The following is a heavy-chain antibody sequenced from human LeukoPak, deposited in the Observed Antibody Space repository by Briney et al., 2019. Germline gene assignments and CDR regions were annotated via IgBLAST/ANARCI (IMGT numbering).Heavy chain of an antibody. V-gene: IGHV3-21*01. Sequence: GGSLRLSCAASGFTFSSYSLNWVRQAPGKGLEWDSSISSSSFVYYADSVKGRFTISRDNAKNPLYLQMNSLRAEDTAIYYCATASGGWYRYYFDSWGQGTLVTVSS. CDR1: GFTFSSYS. D-gene: IGHD6-13*01. CDR2: ISSSSFV. CDR3: ATASGGWYRYYFDS. J-gene: IGHJ4*02.